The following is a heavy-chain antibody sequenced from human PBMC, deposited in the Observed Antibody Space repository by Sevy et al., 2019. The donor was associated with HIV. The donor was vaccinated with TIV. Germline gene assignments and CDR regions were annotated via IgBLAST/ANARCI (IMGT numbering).Heavy chain of an antibody. D-gene: IGHD6-6*01. J-gene: IGHJ5*02. CDR1: GFTFSNYW. CDR3: ARSSIAALASGFDP. CDR2: INPDGSDT. Sequence: GGSLRLSCAASGFTFSNYWMHWVRQAPGKGLVWVSRINPDGSDTTYADSVKGRFTISRDNVKNTLYLQMNSLRAEDTAVYYCARSSIAALASGFDPWGQGTLVTVSS. V-gene: IGHV3-74*01.